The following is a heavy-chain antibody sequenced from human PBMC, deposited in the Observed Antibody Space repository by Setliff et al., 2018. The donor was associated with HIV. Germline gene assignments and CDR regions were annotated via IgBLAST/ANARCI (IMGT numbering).Heavy chain of an antibody. Sequence: GGSLRLSCTSSGFTFRDHAISWVRQAPGKGLEWLGFIRRNTYGGTTEYAASLEGRFTISRDDSKNVAYLQMNSLKTEDSAVYYCARAVVNSNFYYYMDVWGKGTTVTVS. V-gene: IGHV3-49*04. CDR1: GFTFRDHA. J-gene: IGHJ6*03. D-gene: IGHD2-15*01. CDR2: IRRNTYGGTT. CDR3: ARAVVNSNFYYYMDV.